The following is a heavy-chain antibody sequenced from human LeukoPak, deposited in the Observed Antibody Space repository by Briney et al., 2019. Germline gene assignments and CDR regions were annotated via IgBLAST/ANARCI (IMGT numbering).Heavy chain of an antibody. CDR3: AKDRGVLLWFGELFADY. V-gene: IGHV3-66*01. D-gene: IGHD3-10*01. Sequence: PGGSLRLSCAASGFTVSSNYMSWVRQAPGTGLEWVSVIYSGGSTYYADSVKGRFTISRDNSKNTLYLQINSRRAEDTAVYYCAKDRGVLLWFGELFADYWGQGTVVTVSS. J-gene: IGHJ4*02. CDR1: GFTVSSNY. CDR2: IYSGGST.